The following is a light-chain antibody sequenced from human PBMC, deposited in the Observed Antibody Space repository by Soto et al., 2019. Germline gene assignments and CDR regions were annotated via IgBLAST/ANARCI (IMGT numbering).Light chain of an antibody. CDR1: QSVSSY. CDR3: QQRSNWPPVFT. CDR2: DAS. J-gene: IGKJ3*01. Sequence: EIVLTQSPATLSLSPGERATLSCRASQSVSSYLAWYQQKAGQAPRLLIYDASNRATGIPARFSGSGSGTDFTLTISSLEPEDFAVYSCQQRSNWPPVFTFGPGTKVDIK. V-gene: IGKV3-11*01.